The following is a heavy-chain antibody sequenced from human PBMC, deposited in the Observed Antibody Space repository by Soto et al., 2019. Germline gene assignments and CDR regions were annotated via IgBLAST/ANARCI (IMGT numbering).Heavy chain of an antibody. D-gene: IGHD3-22*01. CDR2: ISYDGSDK. J-gene: IGHJ4*02. CDR3: AIDYYKYYDSSGYYRSPAY. CDR1: GFTFSSYA. V-gene: IGHV3-30-3*01. Sequence: GGSLRLSCAASGFTFSSYAMHWVRQAPGKGLEWVALISYDGSDKDYADSVKGRFTISRDNSRNTLFLQMNSLRAEDTAVYYCAIDYYKYYDSSGYYRSPAYWGQGTLVTVS.